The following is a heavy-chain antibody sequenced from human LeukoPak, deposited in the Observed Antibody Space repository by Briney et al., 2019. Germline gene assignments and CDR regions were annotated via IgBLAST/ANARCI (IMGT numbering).Heavy chain of an antibody. J-gene: IGHJ4*02. CDR3: VKDGWIQLWLRFDYFDY. CDR1: GFTFSSYA. D-gene: IGHD5-18*01. Sequence: GGSLRLSCSASGFTFSSYAMHWVRQAPGKGLEYVSAISSNGGSTYYADSVKGRFTISRDNSKNTLYLQMSSLRAEDTAVYYCVKDGWIQLWLRFDYFDYWGLGTLVTVSS. V-gene: IGHV3-64D*06. CDR2: ISSNGGST.